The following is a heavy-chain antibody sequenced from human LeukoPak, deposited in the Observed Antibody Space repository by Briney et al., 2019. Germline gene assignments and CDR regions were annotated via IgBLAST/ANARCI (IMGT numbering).Heavy chain of an antibody. CDR3: ARVRVAGTSFDY. CDR2: IIPIFGTA. D-gene: IGHD6-19*01. Sequence: ASVMVSCKASGGTFSSYAISWVRQAPGQGLEWMGGIIPIFGTANYAQKFQGRVTITADESTSTAYMELSSLRSEDTAVYYCARVRVAGTSFDYWGQGTLVTVSS. CDR1: GGTFSSYA. J-gene: IGHJ4*02. V-gene: IGHV1-69*13.